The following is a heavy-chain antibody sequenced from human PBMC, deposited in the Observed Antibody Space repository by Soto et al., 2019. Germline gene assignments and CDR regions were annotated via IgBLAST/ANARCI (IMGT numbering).Heavy chain of an antibody. D-gene: IGHD2-15*01. V-gene: IGHV1-18*01. CDR1: GYTFTSYG. CDR3: ASNIVVVVAATTYYYCGMDV. Sequence: ASVKVSCKASGYTFTSYGISWVRQAPGQGLEWMGWISAYNGNTNYAQKLQGRVTMTTDTSTSTAYMELRSLRSDDTAVYYCASNIVVVVAATTYYYCGMDVWGQGTTVTSP. CDR2: ISAYNGNT. J-gene: IGHJ6*02.